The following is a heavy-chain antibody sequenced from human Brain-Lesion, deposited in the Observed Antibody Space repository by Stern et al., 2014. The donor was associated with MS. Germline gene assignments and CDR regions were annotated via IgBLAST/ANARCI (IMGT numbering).Heavy chain of an antibody. CDR2: IFNSGST. D-gene: IGHD2-2*01. CDR1: GGSISSGGYY. V-gene: IGHV4-61*02. J-gene: IGHJ6*02. Sequence: QVQLQESGPGLVKPSQTLSLSCTVSGGSISSGGYYWSWIRQPAGKGLEWIGRIFNSGSTSYNPSLKSRGTLSKATPKNQFSLRLNSMTAADTAVYYCARGRVVPGFQYYATDVWGQGTTVIVSS. CDR3: ARGRVVPGFQYYATDV.